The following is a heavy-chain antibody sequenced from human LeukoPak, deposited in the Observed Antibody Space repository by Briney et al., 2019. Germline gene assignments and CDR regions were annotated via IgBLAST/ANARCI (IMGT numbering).Heavy chain of an antibody. Sequence: SGGSLRLSCAASGFTFDDYGMSWVRQAPGKGLEWVSGINWNGGSTGYADSVKGRFTISRDNAKNSLYLQMNSLRAEDTALYYCARDLFRYYDSSGYSFGYWGQGTLVTVSS. CDR3: ARDLFRYYDSSGYSFGY. CDR2: INWNGGST. V-gene: IGHV3-20*04. CDR1: GFTFDDYG. D-gene: IGHD3-22*01. J-gene: IGHJ4*02.